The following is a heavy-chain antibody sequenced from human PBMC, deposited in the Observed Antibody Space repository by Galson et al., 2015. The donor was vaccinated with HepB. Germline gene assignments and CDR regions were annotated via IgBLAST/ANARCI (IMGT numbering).Heavy chain of an antibody. D-gene: IGHD2-21*02. CDR1: GFTFSSYS. CDR3: ARDPSMPYCGGDCYLNGMDV. J-gene: IGHJ6*02. CDR2: ISSSSSTI. Sequence: SLRLSCAASGFTFSSYSMNWVRQAPGKGLEWVSYISSSSSTIYYADSVKGRFTISRDNAKNSLYLQMNSLRDEDTAVYYCARDPSMPYCGGDCYLNGMDVWGQGTTVTVSS. V-gene: IGHV3-48*02.